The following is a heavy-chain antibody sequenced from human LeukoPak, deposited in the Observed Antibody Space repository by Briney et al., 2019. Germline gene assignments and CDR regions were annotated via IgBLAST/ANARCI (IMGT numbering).Heavy chain of an antibody. D-gene: IGHD3-3*01. CDR2: IYYSGST. Sequence: PSETLSLTCTVSGGSVSSYYWSWIRQPSGKGLEWIGYIYYSGSTNYNPSLKSRVTISVDTSKNQFSLKLSSVTAADTAVYYCARSYYDFFYGMDVWGQGTTVTVSS. CDR3: ARSYYDFFYGMDV. J-gene: IGHJ6*02. V-gene: IGHV4-59*08. CDR1: GGSVSSYY.